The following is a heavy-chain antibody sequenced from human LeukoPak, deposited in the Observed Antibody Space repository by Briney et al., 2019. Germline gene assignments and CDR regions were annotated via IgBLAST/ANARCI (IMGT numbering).Heavy chain of an antibody. CDR2: VNPSGGT. D-gene: IGHD6-13*01. J-gene: IGHJ4*02. Sequence: ASVKVSCRASGYTFSMYNMHWVRQAPGQGLEWMGIVNPSGGTSYAQKLQGRITMTRDTSTSTPYMELSSLRSEDTAVYYCAREGVAGTGLDYWGQGTLVTVSS. V-gene: IGHV1-46*04. CDR1: GYTFSMYN. CDR3: AREGVAGTGLDY.